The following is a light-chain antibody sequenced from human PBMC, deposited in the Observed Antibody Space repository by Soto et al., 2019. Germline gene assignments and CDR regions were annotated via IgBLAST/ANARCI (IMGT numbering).Light chain of an antibody. Sequence: QSALTQPASVSGSPGQSITISCTGTSSDVGGYNYVSWYQQHPGKVPKLMIFEVSNRPSGVSSRFSGSKSGNTASLTISGLKAEDEADYYCISCTTNNTRVFGGGTKVTVL. CDR1: SSDVGGYNY. V-gene: IGLV2-14*01. CDR3: ISCTTNNTRV. J-gene: IGLJ3*02. CDR2: EVS.